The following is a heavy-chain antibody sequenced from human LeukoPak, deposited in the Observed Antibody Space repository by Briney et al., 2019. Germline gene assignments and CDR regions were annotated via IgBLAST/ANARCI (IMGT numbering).Heavy chain of an antibody. D-gene: IGHD2-8*01. CDR1: GFXASSNY. J-gene: IGHJ3*02. V-gene: IGHV3-53*04. CDR2: IYSDDRT. CDR3: AREVMAKRRAFDI. Sequence: GGSLRLSCVVSGFXASSNYISWVRQAPGKGLEWFSVIYSDDRTYYADSVKGRFTISRHTSKKTLYLQMNSLRAEDTAVYYCAREVMAKRRAFDIWGQGTVVTVSS.